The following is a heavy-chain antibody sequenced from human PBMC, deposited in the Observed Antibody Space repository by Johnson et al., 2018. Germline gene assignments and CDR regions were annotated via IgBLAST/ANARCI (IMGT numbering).Heavy chain of an antibody. CDR2: ISDAGSNK. CDR1: GFTFSSYG. J-gene: IGHJ3*02. D-gene: IGHD6-25*01. Sequence: QVQLVESGGGVVQPGRSLRLSCAASGFTFSSYGMHWVRQAPGKGLEWVAVISDAGSNKYYADSVKGRFTLSRDNSKNTRYLQMNSLRAEDTAVYNCAKNRVSRLLDDAFDIWGQGTVVTVSS. V-gene: IGHV3-30*18. CDR3: AKNRVSRLLDDAFDI.